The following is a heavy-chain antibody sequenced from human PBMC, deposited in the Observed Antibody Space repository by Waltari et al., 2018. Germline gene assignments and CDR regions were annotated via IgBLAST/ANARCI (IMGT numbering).Heavy chain of an antibody. CDR2: MYPGDADT. J-gene: IGHJ5*02. D-gene: IGHD6-13*01. CDR3: ARQAEQQLVPEDWFDP. V-gene: IGHV5-51*01. Sequence: EVQLVQSGAEVKKPGESLKISCKGSGYSFTSYWIGWVRQMPGKGLEWMGIMYPGDADTRYSPSFQGQVTISADKSISTAYLQWSSLKASDTAMYYCARQAEQQLVPEDWFDPWGQGTLVTVSS. CDR1: GYSFTSYW.